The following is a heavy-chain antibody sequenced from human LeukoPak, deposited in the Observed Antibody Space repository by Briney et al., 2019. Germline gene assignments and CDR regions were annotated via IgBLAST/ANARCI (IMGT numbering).Heavy chain of an antibody. CDR1: GFTFSSYA. CDR3: AKFSDQVSLYYFDY. J-gene: IGHJ4*02. V-gene: IGHV3-23*01. D-gene: IGHD2-15*01. Sequence: PGGSLRLSCAAPGFTFSSYAMSWVRQAPGKGLEWVLVISGSGGSTYYADSVKGRFTISRDNSKNTLYLQMNSLRAEDTAVYYCAKFSDQVSLYYFDYWGQGTLVTVSS. CDR2: ISGSGGST.